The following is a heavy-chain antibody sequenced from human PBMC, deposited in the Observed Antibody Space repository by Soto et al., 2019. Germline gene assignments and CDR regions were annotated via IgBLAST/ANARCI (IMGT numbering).Heavy chain of an antibody. D-gene: IGHD3-9*01. V-gene: IGHV4-59*01. CDR3: ARGTYDILTGV. CDR1: GGSISSYY. J-gene: IGHJ4*02. CDR2: IYYSGST. Sequence: TSETLSLTCTVSGGSISSYYWSWIRQPPGKGLEWIGYIYYSGSTNYNPSLKSRVTISVDTSKNQFSLKLSSVTAADTAVYYCARGTYDILTGVWGQGTLVTVSS.